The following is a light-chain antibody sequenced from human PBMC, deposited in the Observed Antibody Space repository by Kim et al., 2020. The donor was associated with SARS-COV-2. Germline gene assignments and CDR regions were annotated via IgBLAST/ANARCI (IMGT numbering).Light chain of an antibody. CDR2: GDK. J-gene: IGLJ3*02. CDR3: NSRDSSGNHVL. V-gene: IGLV3-19*01. Sequence: KRRQGPLLVICGDKNRPSGIPDRFSVSGSGNTASLTITGAQWEDEADYYCNSRDSSGNHVLFGGGTQLTVL.